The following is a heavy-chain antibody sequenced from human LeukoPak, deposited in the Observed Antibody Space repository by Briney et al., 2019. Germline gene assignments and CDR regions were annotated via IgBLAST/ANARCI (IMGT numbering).Heavy chain of an antibody. D-gene: IGHD3-22*01. CDR3: AKDTRPSSGYYYLYYFDY. Sequence: HPGGSLRLSCAASGFTFSSYAMSWVRQAPGKGLEWVSAISGSGGSTYYADSVKGRFTISRDNSKNTLYLQMNSLRAEDTAVYYCAKDTRPSSGYYYLYYFDYWGQGTLVTVSS. CDR1: GFTFSSYA. J-gene: IGHJ4*02. CDR2: ISGSGGST. V-gene: IGHV3-23*01.